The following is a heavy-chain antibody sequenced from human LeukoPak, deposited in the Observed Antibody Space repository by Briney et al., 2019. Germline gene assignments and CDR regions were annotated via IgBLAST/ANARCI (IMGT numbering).Heavy chain of an antibody. CDR1: GGTFSSYA. V-gene: IGHV1-8*02. CDR3: ARAPMGAAALY. D-gene: IGHD6-13*01. J-gene: IGHJ4*02. Sequence: ASVTVSCKASGGTFSSYAISWVRQAPGRGLEWMGWMNPVSGNAGSAQKFQGRVTLTRDTSISTAYMELSSLRSDDTAFYYCARAPMGAAALYWGQGTLVTVSS. CDR2: MNPVSGNA.